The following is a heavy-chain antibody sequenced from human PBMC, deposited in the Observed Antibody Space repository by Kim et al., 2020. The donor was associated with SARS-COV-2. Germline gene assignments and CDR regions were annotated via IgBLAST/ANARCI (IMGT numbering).Heavy chain of an antibody. CDR3: ARAVDTATDAFDI. CDR1: GFIFSTYD. V-gene: IGHV3-13*01. CDR2: IDTAGKT. D-gene: IGHD5-18*01. J-gene: IGHJ3*02. Sequence: GGSLRLSCVASGFIFSTYDMHWVRQGIGKGLEWVSAIDTAGKTFYAGSLKGRFTISRANAENSLYLQMNNLRAEDTAIYYCARAVDTATDAFDIWVQGT.